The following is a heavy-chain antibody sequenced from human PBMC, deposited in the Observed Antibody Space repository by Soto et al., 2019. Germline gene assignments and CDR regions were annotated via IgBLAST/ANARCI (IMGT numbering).Heavy chain of an antibody. J-gene: IGHJ5*01. CDR2: DSYSGST. Sequence: QVRLQESGSGLVKPSQTLSLICSVSGASISSSGSYWSWIRQPPGKGLESIGYDSYSGSTYYNPSLKSRVTISLDTSRNQFSLELSSVTAADTAVYFCARVVRGYFDFWGRGTLVTVSS. CDR1: GASISSSGSY. V-gene: IGHV4-30-4*01. CDR3: ARVVRGYFDF. D-gene: IGHD3-22*01.